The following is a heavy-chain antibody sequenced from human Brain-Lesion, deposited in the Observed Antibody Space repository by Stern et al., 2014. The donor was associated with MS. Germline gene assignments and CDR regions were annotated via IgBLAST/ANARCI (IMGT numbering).Heavy chain of an antibody. CDR1: GGSISSGGYY. CDR3: ARGRVVPGFQYYATDV. CDR2: IFNSGSP. Sequence: QMQLVQSGPGLVKPSQTLSLSCTVSGGSISSGGYYWSWIRQPAGKGLEWIGRIFNSGSPSYNPSLKSRVTISIATSKTQSSLRLNSMTAADTAVYYCARGRVVPGFQYYATDVWGQGTTVIVSS. V-gene: IGHV4-61*02. D-gene: IGHD2-2*01. J-gene: IGHJ6*02.